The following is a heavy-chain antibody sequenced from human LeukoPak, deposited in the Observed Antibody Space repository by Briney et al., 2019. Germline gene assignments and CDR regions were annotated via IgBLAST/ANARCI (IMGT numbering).Heavy chain of an antibody. CDR3: ARTDYYDSSGYYYVGSPY. J-gene: IGHJ4*02. CDR1: GYTFTSYD. D-gene: IGHD3-22*01. CDR2: MNPNSGNT. Sequence: ASVKVSCKASGYTFTSYDINWARQATGQGLEWMGWMNPNSGNTGYAQKFQGRVTMTRNTSISTAYMELSSLRSEDTAVYYCARTDYYDSSGYYYVGSPYWGQGTLVAVSS. V-gene: IGHV1-8*01.